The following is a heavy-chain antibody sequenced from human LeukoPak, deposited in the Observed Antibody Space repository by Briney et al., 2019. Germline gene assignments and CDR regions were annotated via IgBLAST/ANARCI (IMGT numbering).Heavy chain of an antibody. CDR2: IYWNDDK. J-gene: IGHJ4*02. D-gene: IGHD1-26*01. CDR3: AHRISESYFDY. Sequence: MESGPTLVNPTQTPTLTCTFSGFSLSTPGVGVGWIRQPPGKALEWLVVIYWNDDKRYSPSLKSRLTITKGTSKNQVVLTMANMDPVDTATYYCAHRISESYFDYWGQGTLVTVSS. CDR1: GFSLSTPGVG. V-gene: IGHV2-5*01.